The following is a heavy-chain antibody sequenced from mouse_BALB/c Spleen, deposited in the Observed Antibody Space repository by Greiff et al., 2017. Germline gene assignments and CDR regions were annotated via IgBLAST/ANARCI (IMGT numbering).Heavy chain of an antibody. CDR1: GYTFTSYW. D-gene: IGHD2-3*01. CDR3: TIYDGSYFDV. J-gene: IGHJ1*01. Sequence: QVQLQQPGAELVKPGASVKMSCKASGYTFTSYWMHWVKQRPGQGLEWIGTIDPSDSYTSYNQKFKGKATLTVDTSSSTAYMQLSSLTSEDSAVYYCTIYDGSYFDVWGAGTTVTVSS. V-gene: IGHV1S127*01. CDR2: IDPSDSYT.